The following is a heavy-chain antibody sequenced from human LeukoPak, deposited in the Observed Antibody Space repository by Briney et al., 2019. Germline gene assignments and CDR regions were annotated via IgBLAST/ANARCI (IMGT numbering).Heavy chain of an antibody. CDR2: IYYSWST. V-gene: IGHV4-39*01. D-gene: IGHD3-3*01. Sequence: SETLSLTCTVSGGSISSSSYYWGWIRQPPGKGLEWIGRIYYSWSTYYNPSLKSRVTISVDTSKNQFSLKLSSVTTADTAVYYCARGIFGVVINDYWGQGTLVTVSS. CDR3: ARGIFGVVINDY. CDR1: GGSISSSSYY. J-gene: IGHJ4*02.